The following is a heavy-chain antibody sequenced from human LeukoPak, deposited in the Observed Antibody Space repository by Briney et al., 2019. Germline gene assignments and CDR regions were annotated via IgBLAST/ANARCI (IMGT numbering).Heavy chain of an antibody. D-gene: IGHD6-13*01. CDR1: GGSFSGYY. V-gene: IGHV4-34*01. J-gene: IGHJ5*02. Sequence: SETLSLTCAVHGGSFSGYYWSWIRQPPGKGLEWVGEINHSGSTNYNPSLKSRVTISVDTSKNQFSLKLSSVTAADTAVYYCARREFLSIAAAGIWSLSWFDPWGQGTLVTVSS. CDR3: ARREFLSIAAAGIWSLSWFDP. CDR2: INHSGST.